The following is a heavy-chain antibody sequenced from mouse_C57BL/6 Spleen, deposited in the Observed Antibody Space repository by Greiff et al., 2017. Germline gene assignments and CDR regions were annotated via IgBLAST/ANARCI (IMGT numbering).Heavy chain of an antibody. CDR3: ARGGLPATGYFDV. J-gene: IGHJ1*03. CDR1: GYSITSGYY. CDR2: ISYDGSN. V-gene: IGHV3-6*01. D-gene: IGHD2-4*01. Sequence: EVKLLESGPGLVKPSQSLSLTCSVTGYSITSGYYWNWIRQFPGNKLEWMGYISYDGSNNYNPSLKNRISITRDTSKNQFFLKLNSVTTEDTATYYCARGGLPATGYFDVWGTGTTVTVSS.